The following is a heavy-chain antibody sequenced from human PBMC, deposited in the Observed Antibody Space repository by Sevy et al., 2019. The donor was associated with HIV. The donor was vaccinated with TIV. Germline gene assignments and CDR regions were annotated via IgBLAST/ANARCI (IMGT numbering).Heavy chain of an antibody. CDR3: ARLGGYGDYVYHYNGMDV. V-gene: IGHV3-33*01. D-gene: IGHD4-17*01. Sequence: GGSLRLSCAASGFTFSNYGMHWVRQAPGKGLEWVAVIWYDGSNEYYGGSVKGRFTISRDDSKNTVYLQMASLRAEDTAVYYWARLGGYGDYVYHYNGMDVWGQGTTVTVSS. J-gene: IGHJ6*02. CDR2: IWYDGSNE. CDR1: GFTFSNYG.